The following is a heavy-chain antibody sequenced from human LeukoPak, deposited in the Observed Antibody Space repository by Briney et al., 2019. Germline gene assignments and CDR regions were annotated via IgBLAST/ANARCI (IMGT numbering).Heavy chain of an antibody. CDR3: AKDNHYDSSGYY. Sequence: PGGSLRLSCAASGFTLSSYAMSWVRQAPGKGLEWVSAISGSGGSTYYADSVKGRFTISRDNSKNTLYLQMNSLRAEDTAVYYCAKDNHYDSSGYYWGQGTLSPSPQ. CDR2: ISGSGGST. J-gene: IGHJ4*02. CDR1: GFTLSSYA. V-gene: IGHV3-23*01. D-gene: IGHD3-22*01.